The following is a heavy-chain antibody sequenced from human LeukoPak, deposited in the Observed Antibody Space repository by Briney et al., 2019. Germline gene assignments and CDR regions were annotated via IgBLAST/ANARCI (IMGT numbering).Heavy chain of an antibody. Sequence: PGGSLRLSCAASGFTFSSYGMSWVRQAPGKGLEWVSAISGSGGSTYYADSVKGRFTISRDNSKNTLYLQMNSLRAEDTAVYYCAKTLHITMVRGVCYFDYRGQGTLVTVSS. CDR2: ISGSGGST. CDR1: GFTFSSYG. V-gene: IGHV3-23*01. D-gene: IGHD3-10*01. J-gene: IGHJ4*02. CDR3: AKTLHITMVRGVCYFDY.